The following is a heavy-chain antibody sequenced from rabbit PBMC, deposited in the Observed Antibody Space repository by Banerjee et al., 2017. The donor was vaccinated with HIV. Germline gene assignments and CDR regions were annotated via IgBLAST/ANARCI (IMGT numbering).Heavy chain of an antibody. Sequence: QEQLEESGGDLVQPKGSLTLTCTASGFSFSSSYYMCWVRQAPGKRPEWIACIYNGDGSTYYASWTKGRFTISKTSSTTVTLQMTSLTAADTATYFCARRELVMVPYGMDLWGPGTLVTVS. CDR3: ARRELVMVPYGMDL. J-gene: IGHJ6*01. D-gene: IGHD2-1*01. V-gene: IGHV1S45*01. CDR2: IYNGDGST. CDR1: GFSFSSSYY.